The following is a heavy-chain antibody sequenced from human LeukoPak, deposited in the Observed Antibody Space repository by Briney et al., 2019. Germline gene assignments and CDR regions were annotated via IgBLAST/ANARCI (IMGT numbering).Heavy chain of an antibody. CDR1: GFTFSDYY. CDR3: ARDQKTLTMTSSWDY. Sequence: GGSLRLSCAASGFTFSDYYMSWIRQAPGKGLEWVSYISSSGSTIYYADSVKGRFTISRDNAKNSLYLQMNSLRAEDTAVYYCARDQKTLTMTSSWDYWGQGTLVTVSS. J-gene: IGHJ4*02. V-gene: IGHV3-11*01. CDR2: ISSSGSTI. D-gene: IGHD3-22*01.